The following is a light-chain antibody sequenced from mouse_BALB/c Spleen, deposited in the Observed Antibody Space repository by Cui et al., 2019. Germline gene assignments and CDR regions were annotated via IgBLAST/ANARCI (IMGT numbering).Light chain of an antibody. CDR1: SSVSY. J-gene: IGKJ1*01. CDR2: RTS. V-gene: IGKV4-61*01. Sequence: QIVLTQSPAIMSASPGEKVTISCIASSSVSYMYWYQQKPGSSPKPWIYRTSNLASGVPARFSGSGSGTSYSLTISSMEAEDAATYYCQQYHSYPRTFGGGTKLEIK. CDR3: QQYHSYPRT.